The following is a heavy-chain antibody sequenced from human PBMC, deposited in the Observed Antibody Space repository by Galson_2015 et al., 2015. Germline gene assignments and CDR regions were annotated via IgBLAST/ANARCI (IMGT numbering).Heavy chain of an antibody. CDR2: IYYSGST. V-gene: IGHV4-59*01. CDR3: ARSLRGGSSGYYNWFDP. Sequence: SLTCTVSGGSISSYYWSWIRQPPGKGLEWIGYIYYSGSTNYNPSLKSRVTISVDTSKNQFSLKLSSVTAADTAVYYCARSLRGGSSGYYNWFDPWGQGTLVTVSS. CDR1: GGSISSYY. D-gene: IGHD3-3*01. J-gene: IGHJ5*02.